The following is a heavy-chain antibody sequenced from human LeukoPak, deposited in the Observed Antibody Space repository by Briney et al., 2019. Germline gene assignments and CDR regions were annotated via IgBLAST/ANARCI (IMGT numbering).Heavy chain of an antibody. D-gene: IGHD1-26*01. Sequence: GASVKVSCKASGYTFTGYYMHWVRQAPGHGLEWMGRINPNSGGTNYAQKFQGRVTMTRDTSISTAYMELSRLRSDDTAVYYCARDLKRELGWFDPWGQGTLVTVSS. CDR2: INPNSGGT. CDR1: GYTFTGYY. V-gene: IGHV1-2*06. CDR3: ARDLKRELGWFDP. J-gene: IGHJ5*02.